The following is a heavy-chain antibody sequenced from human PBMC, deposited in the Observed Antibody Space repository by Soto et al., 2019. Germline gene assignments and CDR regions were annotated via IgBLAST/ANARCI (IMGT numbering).Heavy chain of an antibody. D-gene: IGHD3-10*01. J-gene: IGHJ4*02. CDR3: ARGRGLLSDY. Sequence: GGSLRLSCAASGFIFSSYSMNWVRQAPGKGLEWVSYISASGRTIYYADSVKGRFSISRDNVKNSVYVQMISLRDEDTAVYYCARGRGLLSDYWGQGTLVTVSS. V-gene: IGHV3-48*02. CDR1: GFIFSSYS. CDR2: ISASGRTI.